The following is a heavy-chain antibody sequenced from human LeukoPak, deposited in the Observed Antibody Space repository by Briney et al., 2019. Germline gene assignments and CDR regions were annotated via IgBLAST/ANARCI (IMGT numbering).Heavy chain of an antibody. D-gene: IGHD6-19*01. V-gene: IGHV1-2*02. CDR2: INPKSGGT. CDR3: AWAIAVNYCMDV. CDR1: GYTFTHYH. Sequence: SVTVSFLATGYTFTHYHWHSLRQAPGQRLEWMGWINPKSGGTNYAQKFQGRVTMTRDTSISTAYMELSRLRSDDTAVFYCAWAIAVNYCMDVWGQGTTVIVSS. J-gene: IGHJ6*02.